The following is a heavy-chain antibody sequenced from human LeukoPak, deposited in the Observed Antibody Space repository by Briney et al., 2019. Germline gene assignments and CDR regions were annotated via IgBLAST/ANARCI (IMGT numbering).Heavy chain of an antibody. D-gene: IGHD3-10*01. CDR2: ISSSSSYI. CDR1: GFSFSSYE. J-gene: IGHJ6*03. V-gene: IGHV3-21*01. Sequence: GGSLRLSCAASGFSFSSYEMNWVRQGPGKGLEWVSSISSSSSYIYYADSVKGRFTISRDNAKNSLYLQMNSLRAEDTAVSYCARDGVPLWFGELLVGYYMDVWGKGTTVTISS. CDR3: ARDGVPLWFGELLVGYYMDV.